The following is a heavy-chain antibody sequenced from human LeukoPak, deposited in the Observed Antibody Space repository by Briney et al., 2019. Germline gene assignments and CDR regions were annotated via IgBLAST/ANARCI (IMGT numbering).Heavy chain of an antibody. D-gene: IGHD3-10*01. CDR2: INHSGST. CDR1: GGSFSGYY. V-gene: IGHV4-34*01. CDR3: ARGVRRTMVRGVIITRWFDP. Sequence: SETLSLTCAVYGGSFSGYYWSWIRQPPGKGQEWIGEINHSGSTNYNPSLKSRVTISVDTSKNQFSLKLSSVIAADTAVYYCARGVRRTMVRGVIITRWFDPWGQGTLVTVSS. J-gene: IGHJ5*02.